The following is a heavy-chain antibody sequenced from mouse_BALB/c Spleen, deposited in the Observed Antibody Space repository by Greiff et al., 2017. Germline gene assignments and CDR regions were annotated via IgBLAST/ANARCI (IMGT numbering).Heavy chain of an antibody. D-gene: IGHD2-12*01. CDR3: ARDDGSWYYAMDY. CDR2: IDPANGNT. V-gene: IGHV14-3*02. Sequence: EVQLQQSGAELVKPGASVKLSCTASGFNIKDTYMHWVKQRPEQGLEWIGRIDPANGNTKYDPKFQGKATITADTSSNTAYLQLSSLTSEDTAVYYCARDDGSWYYAMDYWGQGTSVTVSS. J-gene: IGHJ4*01. CDR1: GFNIKDTY.